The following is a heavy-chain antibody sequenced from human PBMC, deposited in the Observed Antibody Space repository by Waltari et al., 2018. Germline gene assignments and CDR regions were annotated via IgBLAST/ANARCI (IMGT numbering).Heavy chain of an antibody. J-gene: IGHJ6*02. D-gene: IGHD2-15*01. Sequence: VQLVESGGGLVQPGGSLRLSCEASGLTFSTYWMCWVRHVPGKGLVWVLTMTSDGTRTRYSDSVKGRFTISRDNAKNTLYLQTNSLRAEDTAVYYCASHRPGGYGMDVWGHGTTVTVSS. CDR3: ASHRPGGYGMDV. CDR1: GLTFSTYW. V-gene: IGHV3-74*01. CDR2: MTSDGTRT.